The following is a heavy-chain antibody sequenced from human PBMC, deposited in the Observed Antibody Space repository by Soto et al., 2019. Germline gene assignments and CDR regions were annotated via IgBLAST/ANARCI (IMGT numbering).Heavy chain of an antibody. D-gene: IGHD4-4*01. V-gene: IGHV1-3*01. CDR3: ARAARYSNYAIDY. CDR2: INAGNGNT. CDR1: GYTFTSYA. Sequence: ASVKVSCKASGYTFTSYAMHWVRQAPGQRLEWMGWINAGNGNTKYSQKFQGRVTITRDTSASTAYMELSSLRSEDTAVYYCARAARYSNYAIDYWGQGTLVTVSS. J-gene: IGHJ4*02.